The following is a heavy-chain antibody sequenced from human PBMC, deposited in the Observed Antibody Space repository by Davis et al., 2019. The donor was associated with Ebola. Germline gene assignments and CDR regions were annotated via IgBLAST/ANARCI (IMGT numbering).Heavy chain of an antibody. V-gene: IGHV3-23*01. D-gene: IGHD5-12*01. J-gene: IGHJ6*04. CDR3: ARVGSGYDFYGMDV. Sequence: GESLKISCAASGFTFSSYAMSWVRQAPGKGLEWVSAISGSGGSTYYADSVKGRFTISRDNSKKTLYLQMNSLRAEDTAVYYCARVGSGYDFYGMDVWGKGTTVTVSS. CDR1: GFTFSSYA. CDR2: ISGSGGST.